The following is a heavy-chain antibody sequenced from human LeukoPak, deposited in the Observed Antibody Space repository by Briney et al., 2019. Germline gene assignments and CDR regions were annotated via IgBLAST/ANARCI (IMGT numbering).Heavy chain of an antibody. CDR2: ISYDGSNK. D-gene: IGHD6-13*01. Sequence: GRSLRLSCAASGFTFSSYAMHWVRQAPGKGLEWVAVISYDGSNKYYADSVKGRFTISRDNSKNTLYLQMNSLRAEDTAVYYCARGLSSSWYYYYYGMDVWGQGTTVTVSS. CDR1: GFTFSSYA. CDR3: ARGLSSSWYYYYYGMDV. J-gene: IGHJ6*02. V-gene: IGHV3-30-3*01.